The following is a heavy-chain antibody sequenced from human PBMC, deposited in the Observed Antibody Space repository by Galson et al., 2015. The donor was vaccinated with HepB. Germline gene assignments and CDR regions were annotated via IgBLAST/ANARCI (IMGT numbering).Heavy chain of an antibody. CDR2: IRTTTSIT. V-gene: IGHV3-48*01. CDR3: ARVRGSTLGTSYVDV. Sequence: LRLSCAASGFTLSAYSLHWVRQAPGKGLEWVSYIRTTTSITYYAAPVGGRFTISRDDAQNSVYLQMNSLRVEDTGVYYCARVRGSTLGTSYVDVWGRGTTVSVSS. D-gene: IGHD1-26*01. J-gene: IGHJ6*04. CDR1: GFTLSAYS.